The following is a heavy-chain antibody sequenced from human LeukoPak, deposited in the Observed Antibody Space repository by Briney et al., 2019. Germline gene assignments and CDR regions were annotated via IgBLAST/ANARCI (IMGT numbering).Heavy chain of an antibody. Sequence: GGSLRLSCAASGFTFSSYAMSWVRQAPGRGLEWVSGISGSGSITLYADSVKGRFAISRDNSKSTVFLHMNSLRVEDTAIYYCAKRDVSDSSTYCPLFAFWGQGTLVTVSS. CDR3: AKRDVSDSSTYCPLFAF. D-gene: IGHD3-22*01. V-gene: IGHV3-23*01. CDR2: ISGSGSIT. CDR1: GFTFSSYA. J-gene: IGHJ4*02.